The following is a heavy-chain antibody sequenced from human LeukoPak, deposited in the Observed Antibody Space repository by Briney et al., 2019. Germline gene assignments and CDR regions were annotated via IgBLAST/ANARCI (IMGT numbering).Heavy chain of an antibody. V-gene: IGHV3-30*18. J-gene: IGHJ4*02. Sequence: QPGGSLRLSCAASGFTFSSYAMHWVRQSLGKGLEWVAVMSYDGFNKYHADSVKGRFTISRDNSKNTLYLQMNSLRAEDTAVYYCAKTEGYSYGYYFDYWGQGTLVTVSS. CDR3: AKTEGYSYGYYFDY. D-gene: IGHD5-18*01. CDR2: MSYDGFNK. CDR1: GFTFSSYA.